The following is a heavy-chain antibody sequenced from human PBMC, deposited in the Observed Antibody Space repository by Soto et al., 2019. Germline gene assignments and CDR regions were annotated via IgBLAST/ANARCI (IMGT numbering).Heavy chain of an antibody. D-gene: IGHD6-6*01. J-gene: IGHJ4*02. CDR2: IKSKTDGGTT. V-gene: IGHV3-15*01. Sequence: GGSLRLSCAASGFTFSNAWMSWVRQAPGKGLEWVGRIKSKTDGGTTDYAAPVKGRFTISRDDSKNTLYLQMNSLKTEDTAVYYCTTEEYSSSSTQYYFDYWGQGTLVTVSS. CDR3: TTEEYSSSSTQYYFDY. CDR1: GFTFSNAW.